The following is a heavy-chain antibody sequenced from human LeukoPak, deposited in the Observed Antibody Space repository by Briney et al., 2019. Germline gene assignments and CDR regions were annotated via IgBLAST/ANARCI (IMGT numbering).Heavy chain of an antibody. D-gene: IGHD3-10*01. Sequence: ASVKVSCKASGYTFTSYGISWVRQAPGQGLEWMGWISAYNGNTNYAQKLQGRVTMTTDTSTSTAYMELRSLRSDDTAVYYCARVARAAWEIGYGSGSYDDYWGQGTLVTVSS. V-gene: IGHV1-18*01. CDR2: ISAYNGNT. CDR1: GYTFTSYG. J-gene: IGHJ4*02. CDR3: ARVARAAWEIGYGSGSYDDY.